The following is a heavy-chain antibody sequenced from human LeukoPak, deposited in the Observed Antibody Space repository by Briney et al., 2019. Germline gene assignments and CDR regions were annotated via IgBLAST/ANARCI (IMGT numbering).Heavy chain of an antibody. J-gene: IGHJ5*02. CDR3: ARSSVAAGTVPDGLFDP. Sequence: ASVKVSCKASGYTFTSYYMHWVRQAPGQGLEWMGIINPSGGSTSYAQKFQGRVTMTRDMSTSTVYMELSSLRSEDTAVYYCARSSVAAGTVPDGLFDPWGQGTLVTVSS. CDR2: INPSGGST. V-gene: IGHV1-46*01. D-gene: IGHD6-13*01. CDR1: GYTFTSYY.